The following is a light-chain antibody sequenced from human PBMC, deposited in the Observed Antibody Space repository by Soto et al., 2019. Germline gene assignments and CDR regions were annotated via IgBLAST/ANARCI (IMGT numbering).Light chain of an antibody. CDR3: QQYHSYST. CDR1: QSISSW. V-gene: IGKV1-5*01. CDR2: GAS. Sequence: DIQMTQSPPTLSASVGDRVTITCRASQSISSWLAWYQQKPGKAPKLLISGASTLESGVPSRFSGSGSVTEFTLTISSLQPDDFATYYCQQYHSYSTFGQGTKV. J-gene: IGKJ1*01.